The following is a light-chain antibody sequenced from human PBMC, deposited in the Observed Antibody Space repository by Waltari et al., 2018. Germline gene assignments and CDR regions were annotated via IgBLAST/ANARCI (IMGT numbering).Light chain of an antibody. V-gene: IGLV3-21*04. CDR3: LVWHSTTDHHGV. J-gene: IGLJ2*01. CDR1: NIGSNS. Sequence: SYVVTQSPSVSMAPGETARIPCGGDNIGSNSVHWYHQRPGQAPGLVISYDGDWPSGIPERFSGSNSGNTATLTISWVEADDEADYYCLVWHSTTDHHGVFGGGTKLTVL. CDR2: YDG.